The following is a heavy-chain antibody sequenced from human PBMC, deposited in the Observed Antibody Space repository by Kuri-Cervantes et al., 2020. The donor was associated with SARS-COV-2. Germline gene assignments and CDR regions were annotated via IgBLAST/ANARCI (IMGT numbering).Heavy chain of an antibody. D-gene: IGHD6-13*01. CDR3: ARVSSSLDY. J-gene: IGHJ4*02. V-gene: IGHV4-34*01. CDR1: GGSFSGYY. CDR2: INHSGST. Sequence: GSLRLSCAVYGGSFSGYYWSWIRQPPGKGLEWIGEINHSGSTNYNPSLKSRVTISVDTSKNQFSLKLSSVTAADTAVYYCARVSSSLDYWGQGTLVTVSS.